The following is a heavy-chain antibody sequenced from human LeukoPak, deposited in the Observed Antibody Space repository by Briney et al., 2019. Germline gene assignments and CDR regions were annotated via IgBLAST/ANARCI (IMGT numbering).Heavy chain of an antibody. CDR2: ISYDGSNK. J-gene: IGHJ4*02. V-gene: IGHV3-30*18. CDR1: GFTFSSYG. Sequence: GGSLRLSCAASGFTFSSYGMHWVRQAPGKGLEWVAVISYDGSNKYYADSVEGRFTISRDNSKNTLYLQMNSLRAEDTAVYYCAKVCDSSGPREGVDYWGQGTLVTVSS. CDR3: AKVCDSSGPREGVDY. D-gene: IGHD6-19*01.